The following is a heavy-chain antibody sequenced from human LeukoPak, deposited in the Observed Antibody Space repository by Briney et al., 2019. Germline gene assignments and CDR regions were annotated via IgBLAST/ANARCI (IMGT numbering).Heavy chain of an antibody. J-gene: IGHJ4*02. CDR2: IYASGST. D-gene: IGHD3-3*01. V-gene: IGHV4-4*07. Sequence: PSETLSLTCAVYGGSFSGYYWSWIRQPAGKGLEWIGRIYASGSTNYNPSLKSRVTISVDTSKNQFSLKLSSATAADTAVYYCARDSHDDFWSGYNYWGQGTLVTVSS. CDR1: GGSFSGYY. CDR3: ARDSHDDFWSGYNY.